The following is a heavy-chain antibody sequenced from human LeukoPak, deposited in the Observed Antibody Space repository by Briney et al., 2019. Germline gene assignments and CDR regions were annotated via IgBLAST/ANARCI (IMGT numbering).Heavy chain of an antibody. Sequence: SETLSLTCTVSGGSISSYYCNWIRQPAGKGLEWIGRISTSGSTNYNPSLKSRVTISVDKSKNQFSLKLSSVTAADTALYYCARDRWFDTWGQGTLVTVSS. CDR2: ISTSGST. CDR3: ARDRWFDT. V-gene: IGHV4-4*07. CDR1: GGSISSYY. J-gene: IGHJ5*02.